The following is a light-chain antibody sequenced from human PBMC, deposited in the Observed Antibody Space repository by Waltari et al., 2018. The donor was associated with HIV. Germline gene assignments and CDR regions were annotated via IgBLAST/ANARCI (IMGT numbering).Light chain of an antibody. J-gene: IGKJ4*01. Sequence: LAWYQQKPGQSPRLLLYWASTRESGVPARFIGGGSETDFTLTITNVQAEDAAVYYCHQYFSVFPSTFGGGTTVEI. CDR3: HQYFSVFPST. V-gene: IGKV4-1*01. CDR2: WAS.